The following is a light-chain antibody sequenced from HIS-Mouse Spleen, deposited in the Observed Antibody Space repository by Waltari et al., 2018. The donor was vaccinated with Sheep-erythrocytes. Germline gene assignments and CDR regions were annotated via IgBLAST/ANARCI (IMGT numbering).Light chain of an antibody. CDR2: QDI. CDR3: QAWDSSTVV. V-gene: IGLV3-1*01. Sequence: SYELTQPPSVSVSPGQTASITCSGDKLGDKYACWYHQKPGQSPVLVSYQDIKRPSGIPERFSGSNSGNTATLTISGTQARDEADYYCQAWDSSTVVFGGGTKPTVL. CDR1: KLGDKY. J-gene: IGLJ2*01.